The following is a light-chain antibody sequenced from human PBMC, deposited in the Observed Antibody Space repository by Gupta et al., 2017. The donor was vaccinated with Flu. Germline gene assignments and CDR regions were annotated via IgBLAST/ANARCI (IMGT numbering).Light chain of an antibody. J-gene: IGKJ1*01. CDR1: ETVSYDY. V-gene: IGKV3-20*01. CDR3: QQYGALRT. Sequence: EIVLTQSPGTLSLSPGERATLTCRANETVSYDYLAWYQHKPGQAPRLLIYGASNRATGVPDRFSGSGSETEFTLTISRLDHEDFALYFCQQYGALRTFGQGTKV. CDR2: GAS.